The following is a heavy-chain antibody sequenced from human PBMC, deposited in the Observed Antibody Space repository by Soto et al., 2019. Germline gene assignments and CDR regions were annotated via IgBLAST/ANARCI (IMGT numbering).Heavy chain of an antibody. D-gene: IGHD6-13*01. J-gene: IGHJ4*02. CDR1: GFTFSSYA. V-gene: IGHV3-23*01. Sequence: GGSLRLSCAASGFTFSSYAMSWVRQAPGKGLEGVSAISGSGGSTYYADSVKGRFTISRDNSKNTLYLQMNSLRAEDTAVYYCAKATKGLQQQLVRFLYYFDYWGQGTLVTVSS. CDR3: AKATKGLQQQLVRFLYYFDY. CDR2: ISGSGGST.